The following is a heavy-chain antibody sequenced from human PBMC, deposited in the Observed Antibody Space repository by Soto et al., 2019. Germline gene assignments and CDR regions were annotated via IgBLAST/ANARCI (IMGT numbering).Heavy chain of an antibody. V-gene: IGHV1-69*04. CDR3: ARETGTTFDWFDP. J-gene: IGHJ5*02. CDR2: IIPILGIA. D-gene: IGHD1-1*01. CDR1: GGTFSSYT. Sequence: SVKVSCKASGGTFSSYTISWVRQAPGQGLEWMGRIIPILGIANYAQKFQGRVTITADKSTSTAYMELSSLRSEDTAVYYCARETGTTFDWFDPWGQGTLVTVSS.